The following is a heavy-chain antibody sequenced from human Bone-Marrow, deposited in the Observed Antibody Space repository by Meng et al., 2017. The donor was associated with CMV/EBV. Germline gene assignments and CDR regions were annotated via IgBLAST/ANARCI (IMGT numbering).Heavy chain of an antibody. CDR3: ARTPGFGAPRMASRRGYGMDG. J-gene: IGHJ6*02. D-gene: IGHD3-3*01. CDR1: GYTFTSYC. CDR2: IYPGDSDT. Sequence: KVSCKGSGYTFTSYCMGWVRQRPGKGLEWVGIIYPGDSDTRYSPSFQGQVTISADKSISTAYLQWSSLKASDTSMYYCARTPGFGAPRMASRRGYGMDGWGQGTMVTVSS. V-gene: IGHV5-51*01.